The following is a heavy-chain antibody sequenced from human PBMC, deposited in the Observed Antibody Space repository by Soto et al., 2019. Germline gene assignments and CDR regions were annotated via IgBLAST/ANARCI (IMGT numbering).Heavy chain of an antibody. J-gene: IGHJ4*02. Sequence: QLQLQESGPGLVKPSETLSLTCTVSGGSISSSSYYWGWIRQPPGKGLEWIGSIYYSGSTYYNPSLKSRVTISVDTSKNQFSLKLSSVTAADTAVYYCARRDGYCSGGSCREAFDYWGQGTLVTVSS. CDR3: ARRDGYCSGGSCREAFDY. CDR2: IYYSGST. V-gene: IGHV4-39*01. CDR1: GGSISSSSYY. D-gene: IGHD2-15*01.